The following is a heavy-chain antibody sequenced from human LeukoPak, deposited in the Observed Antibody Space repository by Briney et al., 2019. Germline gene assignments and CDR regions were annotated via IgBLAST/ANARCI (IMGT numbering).Heavy chain of an antibody. J-gene: IGHJ4*02. Sequence: GASVKVSCKASGGTFSSYAISWVRQAPGQGLEWMGGIIPIFGTANYAQKSQGRVTITADESTSTAYMEPSSLRSEDTAVYYCACGGDCSDFDYWGQGTLVTVSS. CDR1: GGTFSSYA. V-gene: IGHV1-69*13. CDR3: ACGGDCSDFDY. D-gene: IGHD2-21*02. CDR2: IIPIFGTA.